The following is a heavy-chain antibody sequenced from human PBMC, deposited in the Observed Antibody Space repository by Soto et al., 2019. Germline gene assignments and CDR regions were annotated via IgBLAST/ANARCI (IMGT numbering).Heavy chain of an antibody. CDR3: ARDFAYFDS. CDR1: GGSFKSGSYS. D-gene: IGHD3-3*01. V-gene: IGHV4-61*01. J-gene: IGHJ4*02. Sequence: QVQLQESGPGLVKPSETLSLTCTVSGGSFKSGSYSWSWIRQPPGKGLEWIGYVYHTGRTSYNPSLKSRVSISMDTSKNQFSLNLDSVTAADTAVYFCARDFAYFDSWGQGTLVTFPS. CDR2: VYHTGRT.